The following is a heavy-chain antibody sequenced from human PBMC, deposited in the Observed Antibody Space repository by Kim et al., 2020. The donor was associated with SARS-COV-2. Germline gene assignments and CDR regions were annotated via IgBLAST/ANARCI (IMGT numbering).Heavy chain of an antibody. Sequence: GGSLRLFCAASGFTFSSYSMNWVRQAPGKGLEWVSSISSSSSYIYYADSVKGRFTISRDNAKNSLYLQMNSLRAEDTAVYYCARDAGRGMDYWGQGTLVTVSS. J-gene: IGHJ4*02. D-gene: IGHD3-10*01. CDR2: ISSSSSYI. V-gene: IGHV3-21*01. CDR1: GFTFSSYS. CDR3: ARDAGRGMDY.